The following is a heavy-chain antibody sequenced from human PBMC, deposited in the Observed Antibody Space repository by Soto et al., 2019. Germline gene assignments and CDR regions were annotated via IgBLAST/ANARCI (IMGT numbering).Heavy chain of an antibody. V-gene: IGHV6-1*01. CDR3: ARAKPIAVAGPYYMDV. J-gene: IGHJ6*03. Sequence: LSLTCAISGDSVSSNSAAWNWIRPSPSRGLGWLGRTYYRSKWYNDYAVSVKSRITINPDTSKNQFSLQLNSVTPEDTAVYYCARAKPIAVAGPYYMDVWGKGTTVTVSS. D-gene: IGHD6-19*01. CDR2: TYYRSKWYN. CDR1: GDSVSSNSAA.